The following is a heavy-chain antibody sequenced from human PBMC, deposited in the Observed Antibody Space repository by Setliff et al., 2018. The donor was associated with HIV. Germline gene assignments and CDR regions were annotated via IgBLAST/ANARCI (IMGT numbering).Heavy chain of an antibody. CDR3: AKDRGDYDFWSGYYVY. D-gene: IGHD3-3*01. V-gene: IGHV3-30*04. CDR2: ISYDGTNK. J-gene: IGHJ4*02. Sequence: LRLSCTASGFTLSSYAMHWVRQAPGKGLEWVAVISYDGTNKYYADSVKGRFTISRDNSKNTLYLQMSSLRAEDTAVYYCAKDRGDYDFWSGYYVYWGQGTPVTVSS. CDR1: GFTLSSYA.